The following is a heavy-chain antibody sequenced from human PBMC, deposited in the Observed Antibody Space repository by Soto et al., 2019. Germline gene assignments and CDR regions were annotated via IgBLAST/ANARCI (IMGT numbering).Heavy chain of an antibody. J-gene: IGHJ2*01. CDR2: IIASGVIT. V-gene: IGHV3-23*01. CDR3: AKDLRGPEAGTWYFDL. D-gene: IGHD6-13*01. Sequence: EVQLLESGGGLVQPGGSLRLACAASGLTFSRYTMGWVRQAPGKGLEWVSAIIASGVITYYADSVKGRFTISRDNSNNTVYLQMNSLRAEDTAVYYCAKDLRGPEAGTWYFDLWGRGTLVTDSS. CDR1: GLTFSRYT.